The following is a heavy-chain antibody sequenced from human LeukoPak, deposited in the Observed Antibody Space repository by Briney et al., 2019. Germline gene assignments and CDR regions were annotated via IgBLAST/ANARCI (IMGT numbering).Heavy chain of an antibody. CDR3: AKSSRIAVAGTGAFDI. Sequence: PGGSLRLSCAASGFTFSSYAMSWVRQAPGKGLEWVSAISGSGGSTYYADSVKGRFTISRDNSKNTLYLQMSSLRAEDTAVYYCAKSSRIAVAGTGAFDIWGQGTMVTVSS. V-gene: IGHV3-23*01. CDR1: GFTFSSYA. CDR2: ISGSGGST. D-gene: IGHD6-19*01. J-gene: IGHJ3*02.